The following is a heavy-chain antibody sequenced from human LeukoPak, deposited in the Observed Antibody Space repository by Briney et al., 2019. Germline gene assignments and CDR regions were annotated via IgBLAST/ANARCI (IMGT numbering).Heavy chain of an antibody. CDR3: ARLWWPDGTIVVVPAAKLDP. V-gene: IGHV4-34*01. J-gene: IGHJ5*02. CDR2: INHSGST. D-gene: IGHD2-2*01. CDR1: GGSFSGYY. Sequence: PSETLSLTCAVYGGSFSGYYWSWIRQPPGKGLEWIGEINHSGSTNYNPSLKSRVTISVDTSKNQFSLKLSSVTAADTAVYYCARLWWPDGTIVVVPAAKLDPWGQGTLVTVSS.